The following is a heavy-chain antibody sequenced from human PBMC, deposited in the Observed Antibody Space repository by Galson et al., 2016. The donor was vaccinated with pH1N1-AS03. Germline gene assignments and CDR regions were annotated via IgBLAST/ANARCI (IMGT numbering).Heavy chain of an antibody. V-gene: IGHV3-15*04. J-gene: IGHJ4*02. CDR3: SVRDFD. D-gene: IGHD3-10*01. Sequence: SLRLSCAVSGFTLSNAWMTWVRQAPGKGLEYVGRIESRAAGGTTDYAAPVKGRLSISRDDSKNTLYLQMNSLKTEDTAVYYCSVRDFDWGQGTLVTVSS. CDR2: IESRAAGGTT. CDR1: GFTLSNAW.